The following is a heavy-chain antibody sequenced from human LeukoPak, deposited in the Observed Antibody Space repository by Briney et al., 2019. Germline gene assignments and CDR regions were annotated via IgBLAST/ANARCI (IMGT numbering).Heavy chain of an antibody. CDR1: GGSISSSSYY. J-gene: IGHJ3*02. D-gene: IGHD3-3*01. CDR2: IYYSGST. Sequence: PSETLSLTCTVSGGSISSSSYYWGWIRQPPGKGLEWIGRIYYSGSTYYNPSLKSRVTISVDTSKNQFSLKLSSVTAADTAVYYCAREGFWSGYYDDAFDIWGQGTMVTVSS. CDR3: AREGFWSGYYDDAFDI. V-gene: IGHV4-39*07.